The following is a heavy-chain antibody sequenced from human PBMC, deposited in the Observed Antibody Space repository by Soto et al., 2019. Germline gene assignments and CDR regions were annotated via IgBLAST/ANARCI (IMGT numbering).Heavy chain of an antibody. V-gene: IGHV5-10-1*01. CDR1: EPSVTSYW. J-gene: IGHJ6*02. Sequence: GESPKTHCQRPEPSVTSYWYSRIRQMPPKGLERRGSIDPSDCYTNSSPSFQGHVTISADKSISTAYLQWSSLKASDTAMYYCARAAPGGYSYGYYYYGMDVWGQGTTVTVSS. CDR3: ARAAPGGYSYGYYYYGMDV. CDR2: IDPSDCYT. D-gene: IGHD5-18*01.